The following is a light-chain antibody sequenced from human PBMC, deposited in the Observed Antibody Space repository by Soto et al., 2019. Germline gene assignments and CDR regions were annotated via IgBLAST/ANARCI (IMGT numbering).Light chain of an antibody. CDR3: QQYNSMWT. J-gene: IGKJ1*01. CDR1: QSISSW. CDR2: DAS. Sequence: DIQMTQSPSTLSASVGDRVTITCRASQSISSWLAWYQQKPGKAPKLLIYDASSLESGVPSRFSGSGSGTEFTLTSSSLQPDDFATYYCQQYNSMWTFGQGTKLEIK. V-gene: IGKV1-5*01.